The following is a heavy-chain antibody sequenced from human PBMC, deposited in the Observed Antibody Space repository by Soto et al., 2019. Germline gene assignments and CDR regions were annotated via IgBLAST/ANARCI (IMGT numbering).Heavy chain of an antibody. V-gene: IGHV4-31*03. J-gene: IGHJ6*02. Sequence: PSETLSLTCTVSGGSISSGGYYWSWIRQYPGKGLEWIGYIYYSGSTYYNPSLKSRVTISVDTSKNQFSLKLSSVTAADTAVYYCARVCGGDCHYGMDVWGQGTTVTVSS. CDR1: GGSISSGGYY. CDR3: ARVCGGDCHYGMDV. CDR2: IYYSGST. D-gene: IGHD2-21*02.